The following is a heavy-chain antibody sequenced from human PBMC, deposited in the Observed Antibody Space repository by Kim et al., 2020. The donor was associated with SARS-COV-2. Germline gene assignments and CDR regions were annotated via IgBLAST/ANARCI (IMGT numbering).Heavy chain of an antibody. CDR3: AREFTGDYGSGSYPYYFDS. Sequence: SETLSLTCTVSGGSISSYYWNWIRQPAGKGLEWIGRIYTSGITNYNPSLKSRVTVSVDTSKNQFSLKLNSVTAADTAVYYCAREFTGDYGSGSYPYYFDSWGQGTLVTVSS. V-gene: IGHV4-4*07. CDR1: GGSISSYY. J-gene: IGHJ4*02. CDR2: IYTSGIT. D-gene: IGHD3-10*01.